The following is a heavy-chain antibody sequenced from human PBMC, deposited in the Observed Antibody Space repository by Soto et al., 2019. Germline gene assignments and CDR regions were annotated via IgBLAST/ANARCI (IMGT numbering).Heavy chain of an antibody. CDR1: GFTFSSYA. J-gene: IGHJ4*02. V-gene: IGHV3-30-3*01. D-gene: IGHD5-12*01. CDR3: ARDQRWLRSTYYFDY. Sequence: GGSLRLSCAASGFTFSSYAMHWVRQAPGKGLEWVAVISYDGSNKYYADSVKGRFTISRDISMNTLYLQINSLRADDTALYYCARDQRWLRSTYYFDYWGQGTLVTVSS. CDR2: ISYDGSNK.